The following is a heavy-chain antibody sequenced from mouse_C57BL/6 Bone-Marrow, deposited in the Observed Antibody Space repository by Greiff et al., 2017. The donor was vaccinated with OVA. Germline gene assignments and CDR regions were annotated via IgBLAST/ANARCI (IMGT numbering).Heavy chain of an antibody. CDR1: GFTFNTYA. D-gene: IGHD3-3*01. J-gene: IGHJ3*01. Sequence: GGGLVQPKGSLKLSCAASGFTFNTYAMHWVRQAPGKGLEWVARIRRKSSNYATCYADSVKDRFTISRDDSQSMLYLQMNNLKTEDTAMYYCGAGPWFAYWGQGTLVTVSA. CDR2: IRRKSSNYAT. CDR3: GAGPWFAY. V-gene: IGHV10-3*01.